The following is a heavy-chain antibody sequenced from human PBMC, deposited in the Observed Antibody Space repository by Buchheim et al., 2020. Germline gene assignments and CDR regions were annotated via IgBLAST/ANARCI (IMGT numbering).Heavy chain of an antibody. V-gene: IGHV4-34*01. CDR2: INHSGST. J-gene: IGHJ6*02. D-gene: IGHD6-13*01. CDR1: GGSFSGYY. CDR3: ARARGLSSSWSNYYYYGMDV. Sequence: QVQLQQWGAGLLKPSETLSLTCAVYGGSFSGYYWSWIRQPPGKGLEWIGEINHSGSTNYHPSLNSRVTISVDTSKNQFSLKLSSVTAADTAVYYCARARGLSSSWSNYYYYGMDVWGQGTT.